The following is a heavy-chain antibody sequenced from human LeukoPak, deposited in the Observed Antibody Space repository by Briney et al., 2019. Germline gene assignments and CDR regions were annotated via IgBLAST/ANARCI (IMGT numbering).Heavy chain of an antibody. CDR2: IGSSNSYI. CDR3: ARGFRGANWGSYFDL. J-gene: IGHJ2*01. Sequence: GGSLRLSCAASGFTFNTYSMNWVRQAPGKGLEWVSSIGSSNSYIYYADSVKGRFTISRDNAKNSLYLQMNSLRAEDTAVYYCARGFRGANWGSYFDLWGRGTLVTVSS. D-gene: IGHD7-27*01. V-gene: IGHV3-21*01. CDR1: GFTFNTYS.